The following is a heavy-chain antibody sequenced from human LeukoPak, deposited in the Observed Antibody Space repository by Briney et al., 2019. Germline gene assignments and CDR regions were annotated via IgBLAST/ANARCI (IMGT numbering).Heavy chain of an antibody. CDR1: GGSISSYY. Sequence: PSETLSLTCTVSGGSISSYYWSWIRQPAGKGLEWIGRIYTSGSTNYNPSLKSRVTMSVDTSKNQFSLKLSSVTAADTAVYYCAKDGEGYYDSSGPYYFDYWGQGTLVTVSS. D-gene: IGHD3-22*01. V-gene: IGHV4-4*07. J-gene: IGHJ4*02. CDR3: AKDGEGYYDSSGPYYFDY. CDR2: IYTSGST.